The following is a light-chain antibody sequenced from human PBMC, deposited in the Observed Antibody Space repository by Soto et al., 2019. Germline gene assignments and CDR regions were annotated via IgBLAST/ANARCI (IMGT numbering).Light chain of an antibody. J-gene: IGKJ4*01. CDR3: QQYNSWPLT. CDR1: QSVSSN. Sequence: EIVMTQSPATLSVSPGERATLSCRASQSVSSNLAWYQQKPGQAPRLLMFSVSGRATGIPFRFSGSGSGTEFTLTINSLQSEDFAVYYCQQYNSWPLTFGGGTKVEIK. CDR2: SVS. V-gene: IGKV3-15*01.